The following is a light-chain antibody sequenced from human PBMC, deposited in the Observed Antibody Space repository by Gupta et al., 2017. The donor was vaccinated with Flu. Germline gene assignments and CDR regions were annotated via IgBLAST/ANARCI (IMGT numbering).Light chain of an antibody. V-gene: IGLV2-14*01. Sequence: SITISCTGTSSDVGDYNYVSWYQQHPGKAPKLLIYEVTTRPSGVSTRFSGSKSGNTASLTISGLQAEDEADYYCSSYAGNNNLVFGGGTKLTVL. J-gene: IGLJ2*01. CDR1: SSDVGDYNY. CDR2: EVT. CDR3: SSYAGNNNLV.